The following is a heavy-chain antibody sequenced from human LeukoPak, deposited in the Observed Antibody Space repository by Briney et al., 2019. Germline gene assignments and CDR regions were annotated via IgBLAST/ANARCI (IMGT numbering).Heavy chain of an antibody. D-gene: IGHD3-3*01. J-gene: IGHJ4*02. V-gene: IGHV3-15*05. CDR1: GFSVINAW. CDR2: IKSRADGGTT. Sequence: GGSLRLSCAASGFSVINAWMSWIRQAPGQGLEWVGRIKSRADGGTTGYAAPVEGRFSISRDDSENTLYLQMNSLQIDDTALYYCLIFPGRWGQGTLVTVSS. CDR3: LIFPGR.